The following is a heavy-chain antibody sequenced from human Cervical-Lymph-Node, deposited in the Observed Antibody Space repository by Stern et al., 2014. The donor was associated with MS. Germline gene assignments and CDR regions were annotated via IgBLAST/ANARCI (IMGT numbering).Heavy chain of an antibody. J-gene: IGHJ6*02. CDR1: GGSMSSYY. CDR3: ARDDYDYYYDMDV. CDR2: ISYSGRT. V-gene: IGHV4-59*01. Sequence: QVQLGQSGPGLVKPSETLSLTCTVSGGSMSSYYWSWIRQPPGKGLEWIGYISYSGRTNYNPSLKSRVTISVDTSKNQFSLRLSSVTAADTAVYYCARDDYDYYYDMDVWGQGTTVTVSS.